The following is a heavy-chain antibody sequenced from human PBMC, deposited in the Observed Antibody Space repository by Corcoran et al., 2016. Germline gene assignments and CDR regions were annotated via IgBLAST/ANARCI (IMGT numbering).Heavy chain of an antibody. V-gene: IGHV4-34*01. CDR3: ARRVAAAGKALPNWYFDL. CDR1: GGSFSGYY. CDR2: INHSGST. D-gene: IGHD6-13*01. Sequence: QVQLQQWGAGLLKPSETLSLTCAVYGGSFSGYYWSWIRQPPGKGLEWIGEINHSGSTNYNPSLKSRVTISVDTSKNQFSLKLSSVTAADTAVYYCARRVAAAGKALPNWYFDLWGRDTLVTVSS. J-gene: IGHJ2*01.